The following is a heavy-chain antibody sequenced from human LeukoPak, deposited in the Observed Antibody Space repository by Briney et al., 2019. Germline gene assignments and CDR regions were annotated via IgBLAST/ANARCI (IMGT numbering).Heavy chain of an antibody. CDR3: ARLDSGSYVGY. CDR2: NYYSGST. J-gene: IGHJ4*02. Sequence: SQTLSLTCTASGCSISSGDYYWSWIRQPPGQGLEWIGYNYYSGSTYYNPSVNSRAIISVDTKKKQFSLKLSSVTAADTAVYYCARLDSGSYVGYWGQGTLVTVSS. D-gene: IGHD3-10*01. V-gene: IGHV4-30-4*08. CDR1: GCSISSGDYY.